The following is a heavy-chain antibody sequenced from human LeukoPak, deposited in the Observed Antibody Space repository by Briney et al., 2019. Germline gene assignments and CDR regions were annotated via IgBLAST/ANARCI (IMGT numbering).Heavy chain of an antibody. CDR3: AVGYCSGGSCYYHGYFDY. D-gene: IGHD2-15*01. Sequence: ASVKVSCKASGYTFTGYYMHWVRQAPGQGLEWMGWINPNSGGTNYAQKFQGRVTMTRDTSISTAYMELSRLRSDDTAVYCCAVGYCSGGSCYYHGYFDYWGQGTLVTVSS. V-gene: IGHV1-2*02. J-gene: IGHJ4*02. CDR2: INPNSGGT. CDR1: GYTFTGYY.